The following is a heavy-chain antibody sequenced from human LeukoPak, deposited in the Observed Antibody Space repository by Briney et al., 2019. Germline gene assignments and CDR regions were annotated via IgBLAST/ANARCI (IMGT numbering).Heavy chain of an antibody. Sequence: GGSLRLSCAASGITFRNYVMSWVRQAPGKGLERVSGISGSGGGSYYADSVKGRFTISRDNSKNALYLHMNSLSADDTALYYCAKIEGVGGTRWFDPWGQGPLVIVSS. CDR2: ISGSGGGS. V-gene: IGHV3-23*01. D-gene: IGHD2-15*01. J-gene: IGHJ5*02. CDR1: GITFRNYV. CDR3: AKIEGVGGTRWFDP.